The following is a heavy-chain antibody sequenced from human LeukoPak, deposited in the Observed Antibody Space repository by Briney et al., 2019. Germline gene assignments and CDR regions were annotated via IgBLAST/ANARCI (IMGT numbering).Heavy chain of an antibody. CDR2: MNPNSGNT. D-gene: IGHD1-26*01. J-gene: IGHJ4*02. CDR1: GYTFTSYD. V-gene: IGHV1-8*03. Sequence: ASVKVSCKASGYTFTSYDINWVRQATGQGLEWMGWMNPNSGNTGYAQKFQGRVTITRNTSISTAYMELSRLRSDDTAVYYCARRGSGSYYDYWGQGTLVTVSS. CDR3: ARRGSGSYYDY.